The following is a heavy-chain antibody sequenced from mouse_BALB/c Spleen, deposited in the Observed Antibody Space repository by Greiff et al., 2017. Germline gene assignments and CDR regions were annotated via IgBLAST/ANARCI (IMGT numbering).Heavy chain of an antibody. J-gene: IGHJ3*01. CDR1: GYTFTDYT. Sequence: EVQLQESGPELVKPGASVKISCTTSGYTFTDYTMHWVKQRPGKSLEWIGGINPNNGGTSYNQKFKGKATLTVDKSSSTAYMELRSLTSEDSAVYYCARRGYYGGSSVLAYWGQGTLVTVSA. CDR2: INPNNGGT. V-gene: IGHV1-18*01. D-gene: IGHD1-1*01. CDR3: ARRGYYGGSSVLAY.